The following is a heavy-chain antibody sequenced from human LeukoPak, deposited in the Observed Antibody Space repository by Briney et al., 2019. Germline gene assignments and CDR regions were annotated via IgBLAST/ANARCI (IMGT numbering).Heavy chain of an antibody. CDR3: ARDPSTLTIRDNY. J-gene: IGHJ4*02. Sequence: GGSLRLSCEASIFSFDTYGISWIRQAPGKGLEWISTISGSGRNKHYADSVKGRFTISRDNSKNMVYLEMNSLRADDTAIYYCARDPSTLTIRDNYWGRGTLVTVSS. CDR1: IFSFDTYG. V-gene: IGHV3-23*01. CDR2: ISGSGRNK. D-gene: IGHD5-24*01.